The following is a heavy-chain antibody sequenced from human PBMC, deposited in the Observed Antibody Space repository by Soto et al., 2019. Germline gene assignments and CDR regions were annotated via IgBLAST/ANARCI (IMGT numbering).Heavy chain of an antibody. CDR2: IYWDDDK. D-gene: IGHD7-27*01. CDR1: GFSLSTNGVG. V-gene: IGHV2-5*02. J-gene: IGHJ3*02. Sequence: QITLKESGPTLAKPTQPLTLTCTFSGFSLSTNGVGVSWIPQPPGKALEWLALIYWDDDKRYSPSLRSSLTISKDTSKSQVVLTLTNMDPGDPATHYCAHHLIAWGDAFDIWGQGTMVTVSS. CDR3: AHHLIAWGDAFDI.